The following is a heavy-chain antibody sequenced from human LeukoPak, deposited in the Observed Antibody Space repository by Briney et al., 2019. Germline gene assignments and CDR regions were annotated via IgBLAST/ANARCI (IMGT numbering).Heavy chain of an antibody. CDR1: GFTFDDYA. Sequence: GGSLRLSCAASGFTFDDYAMHWVRQAPGKGLEWVSGISWNSGSIGYADSVKGRFTISRDNAKNSLYLQMNSLRAEDTALYYCAKALGSYSSGWYLMDYWGQGTLVTVSS. CDR3: AKALGSYSSGWYLMDY. J-gene: IGHJ4*02. CDR2: ISWNSGSI. V-gene: IGHV3-9*01. D-gene: IGHD6-19*01.